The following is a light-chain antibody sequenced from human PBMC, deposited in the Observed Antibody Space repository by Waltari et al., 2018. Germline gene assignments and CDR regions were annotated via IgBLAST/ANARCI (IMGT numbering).Light chain of an antibody. V-gene: IGLV2-23*02. CDR3: CSYAGSNTWV. J-gene: IGLJ3*02. CDR2: DLN. CDR1: SSHVGHFHL. Sequence: QSALTQPASVSGSPGQSITISCTAASSHVGHFHLVSWYQQFPGEAPKLIIYDLNKRPSGVSHRFSGSTSGNSASLTISGLQAEDEAAYYCCSYAGSNTWVFGGGTKLTVL.